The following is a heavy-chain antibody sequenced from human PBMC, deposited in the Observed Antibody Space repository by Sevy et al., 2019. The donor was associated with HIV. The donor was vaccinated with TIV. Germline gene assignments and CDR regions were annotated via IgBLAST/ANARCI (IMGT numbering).Heavy chain of an antibody. CDR1: GFSLRTSGVG. Sequence: SGPTLVNPTQTLTLTCTFSGFSLRTSGVGVGWIRQPPGKALEWLALIYWDDDKRYSPSLKSRLTITKDTSKNQVVLTMTNMDPVDTATYYCALTYYGSESYYDWFDPWGQGTLVTVSS. J-gene: IGHJ5*02. CDR3: ALTYYGSESYYDWFDP. CDR2: IYWDDDK. V-gene: IGHV2-5*02. D-gene: IGHD3-10*01.